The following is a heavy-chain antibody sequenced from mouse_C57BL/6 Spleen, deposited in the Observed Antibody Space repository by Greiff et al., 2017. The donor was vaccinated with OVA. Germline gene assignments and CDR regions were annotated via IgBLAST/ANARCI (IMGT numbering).Heavy chain of an antibody. CDR1: GYTFTSYW. CDR3: ATNWVSFAY. D-gene: IGHD4-1*01. CDR2: IDPSDSYT. J-gene: IGHJ3*01. V-gene: IGHV1-50*01. Sequence: VQLQQPGAELVKPGASVKLSCKASGYTFTSYWMQLVKQRPGQGLEWIGEIDPSDSYTNYNQKFKGKATLTVDTSSSTAYMQLSSLTSEDSAVYYCATNWVSFAYWGQGTLVTVSA.